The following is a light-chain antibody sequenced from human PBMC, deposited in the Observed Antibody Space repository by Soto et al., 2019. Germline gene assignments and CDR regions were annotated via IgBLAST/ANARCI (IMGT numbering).Light chain of an antibody. CDR1: QSVSSY. CDR2: DAS. Sequence: EIVLTQSPGTLSLSPGERATLSCRSRQSVSSYLAWYQQKPGQAPRLLIFDASTRATGIPARFSGSGSGTDFTLTISSLEPEDYAVYYCQQRGNWPVLTFGGGTKVEIK. V-gene: IGKV3-11*01. CDR3: QQRGNWPVLT. J-gene: IGKJ4*01.